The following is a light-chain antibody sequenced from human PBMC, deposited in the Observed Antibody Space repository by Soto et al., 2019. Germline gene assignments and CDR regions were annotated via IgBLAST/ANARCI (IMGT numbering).Light chain of an antibody. CDR3: QQRSNWPLT. CDR1: QSVSSY. CDR2: DAS. V-gene: IGKV3-11*01. Sequence: VVLTQSPATLSLSPGERATLSWRASQSVSSYLAWYQHKPGQAPRLLIYDASNRATGIPARFSGSGSGTGFTLTISSIEPEDFAAYYCQQRSNWPLTFGGGTKVDIK. J-gene: IGKJ4*01.